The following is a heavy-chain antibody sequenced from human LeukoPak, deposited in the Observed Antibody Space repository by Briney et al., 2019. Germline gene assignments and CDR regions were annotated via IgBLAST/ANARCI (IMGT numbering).Heavy chain of an antibody. Sequence: ASVKVSCKASGYTFTSYDINWVRQATGQGLEWMGWMNPNSGNTGYAQKFQGRVTMTRNTSISTAYMELSSLRSEGTAVYYCAMGSVGYYYYGMDVWGQGTTVTVSS. V-gene: IGHV1-8*01. D-gene: IGHD1-26*01. CDR1: GYTFTSYD. J-gene: IGHJ6*02. CDR3: AMGSVGYYYYGMDV. CDR2: MNPNSGNT.